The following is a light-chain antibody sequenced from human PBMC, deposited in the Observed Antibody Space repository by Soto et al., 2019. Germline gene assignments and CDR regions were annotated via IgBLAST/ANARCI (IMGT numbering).Light chain of an antibody. CDR2: TND. CDR3: AAWDASLNAWA. J-gene: IGLJ3*02. V-gene: IGLV1-44*01. Sequence: QSVLTQPPSASGTPGQRVTISCSGSISNIARNTVNWYPQLPGTAPKLLIYTNDQRPSGVPARFSASKSESSASRANSGLQSEDGADYYCAAWDASLNAWAFGGGTKVTVL. CDR1: ISNIARNT.